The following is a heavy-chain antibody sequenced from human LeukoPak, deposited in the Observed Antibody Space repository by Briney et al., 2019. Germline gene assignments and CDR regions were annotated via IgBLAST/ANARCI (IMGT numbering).Heavy chain of an antibody. CDR1: GFTFSSYS. J-gene: IGHJ4*02. D-gene: IGHD6-13*01. Sequence: PGGSLRLSCAASGFTFSSYSMNWVRQAPGKGLEWVSSISSSSGYIYYADSVKGRFTISRDNAKNSLYLQMNSLRAEDTAVYYCASHHLYSSSSSLDYWGQGTLVTVSS. CDR2: ISSSSGYI. CDR3: ASHHLYSSSSSLDY. V-gene: IGHV3-21*01.